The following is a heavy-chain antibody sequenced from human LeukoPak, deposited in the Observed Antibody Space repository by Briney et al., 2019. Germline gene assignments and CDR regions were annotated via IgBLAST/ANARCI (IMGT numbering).Heavy chain of an antibody. Sequence: GGSLRLSCAASGFTFSSYSMNWVRQAPGKGLEWVSYINIISSEIYYEDSVKGRFTISTDNAKNSVYLQMNSLRDEDTAVYYCARDRAYAFDNWGQGTMVTVSS. J-gene: IGHJ3*02. CDR1: GFTFSSYS. V-gene: IGHV3-48*02. CDR2: INIISSEI. D-gene: IGHD3-10*01. CDR3: ARDRAYAFDN.